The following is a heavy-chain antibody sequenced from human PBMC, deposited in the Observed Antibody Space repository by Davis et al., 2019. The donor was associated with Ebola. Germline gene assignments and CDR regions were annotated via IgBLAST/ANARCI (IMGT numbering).Heavy chain of an antibody. CDR2: MNPNSGNT. V-gene: IGHV1-8*01. J-gene: IGHJ5*02. Sequence: ASVKVSCKASGYTFTSYDINWVRQATGQGLEWMGWMNPNSGNTGYAQKFQGRVTMTRNTSISTAYMELSSLRSDDTAVYYCARGRVARNWFDPWGQGTPVTVSS. CDR1: GYTFTSYD. CDR3: ARGRVARNWFDP.